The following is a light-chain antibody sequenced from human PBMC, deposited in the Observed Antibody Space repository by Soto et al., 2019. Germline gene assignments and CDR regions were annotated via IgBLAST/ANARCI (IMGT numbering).Light chain of an antibody. CDR1: QDNSSY. CDR3: QQSYSTLFT. CDR2: AAS. J-gene: IGKJ3*01. V-gene: IGKV1-39*01. Sequence: DIQMTQSPSSLSASVGDSVTITCRASQDNSSYLNWYQQKPGKAPKLLIYAASTLHSGVPSRFSGSESGTDFTLTISSLQPEDFATYYCQQSYSTLFTFGPGTKVDFK.